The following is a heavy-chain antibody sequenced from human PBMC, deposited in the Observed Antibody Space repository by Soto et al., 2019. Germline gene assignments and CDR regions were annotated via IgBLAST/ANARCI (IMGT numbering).Heavy chain of an antibody. V-gene: IGHV1-69*13. CDR3: ASSSSSLGGHHWFDP. Sequence: GASVKVSCKASGGTFSSYAISWVRQAPGQGLEWMEGIIPIFGTANYAQKFQGRVTITADESTSTAYMELSSLRSEDTAVYYCASSSSSLGGHHWFDPWGQGTLVTVSS. CDR2: IIPIFGTA. D-gene: IGHD6-6*01. CDR1: GGTFSSYA. J-gene: IGHJ5*02.